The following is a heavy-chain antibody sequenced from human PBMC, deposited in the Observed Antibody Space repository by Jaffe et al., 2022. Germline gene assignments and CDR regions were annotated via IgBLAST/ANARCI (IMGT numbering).Heavy chain of an antibody. V-gene: IGHV2-5*01. CDR2: IYWNDDK. J-gene: IGHJ3*02. CDR1: GFSLSTSGVG. Sequence: QITLKESGPTLVKPTQTLTLTCTFSGFSLSTSGVGVGWIRQPPGKALEWLALIYWNDDKRYSPSLKSRLTITKDTSKNQVVLTMTNMDPVDTATYYCAHILKTGYYTDAFDIWGQGTMVTVSS. D-gene: IGHD3-9*01. CDR3: AHILKTGYYTDAFDI.